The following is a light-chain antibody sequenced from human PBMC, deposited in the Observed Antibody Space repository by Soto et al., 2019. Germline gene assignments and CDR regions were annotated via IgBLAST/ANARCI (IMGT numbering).Light chain of an antibody. Sequence: EFVWTQSPGTLSLSPGERATLFCRICQTDRNNYLALYQQKPGQAPRLLIYDASSRATGSPDRSRGGGSGTDFTLTISRREPEDFAVYNYQQFSSYTLTFGGGTKVDIK. V-gene: IGKV3-20*01. CDR2: DAS. CDR3: QQFSSYTLT. J-gene: IGKJ4*01. CDR1: QTDRNNY.